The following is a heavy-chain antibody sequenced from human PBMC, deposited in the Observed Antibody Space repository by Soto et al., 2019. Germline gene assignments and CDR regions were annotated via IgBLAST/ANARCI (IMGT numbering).Heavy chain of an antibody. CDR3: AKPLKDIVVVVAAFLG. CDR2: INPTGVRT. CDR1: GYTFTSCF. Sequence: GASVKVSCKASGYTFTSCFMHWVRQAPGQGLEWMGIINPTGVRTTYAQKFQGRVTMTRDTSTSTDYMELSSLRSEDTAVYYCAKPLKDIVVVVAAFLGWGQGTLVTVSS. D-gene: IGHD2-15*01. J-gene: IGHJ4*02. V-gene: IGHV1-46*01.